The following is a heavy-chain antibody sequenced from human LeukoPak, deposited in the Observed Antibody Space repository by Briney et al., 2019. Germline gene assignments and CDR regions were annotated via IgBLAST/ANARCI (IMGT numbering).Heavy chain of an antibody. D-gene: IGHD4-23*01. V-gene: IGHV4-59*01. CDR2: SCLRGST. CDR3: ARQYGGNLSYFDL. Sequence: SEIFSLTCAVCGGPIKRNYGSWSGQPPGKGVEWIGYSCLRGSTYYNPRLTPRVTISVDTSKNHFSLKLSSVTAADTAVYYCARQYGGNLSYFDLWGSRTIVSVSS. J-gene: IGHJ2*01. CDR1: GGPIKRNY.